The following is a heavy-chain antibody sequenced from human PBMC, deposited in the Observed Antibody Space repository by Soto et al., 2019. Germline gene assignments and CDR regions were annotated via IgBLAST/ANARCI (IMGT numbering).Heavy chain of an antibody. CDR1: GVNFDDFA. CDR2: ITWNSRVL. D-gene: IGHD3-3*01. Sequence: EVQLVESGGRLVQPGRSLRLSCVGTGVNFDDFAMHWVRQAPGKGLAWVSGITWNSRVLAYADSVKGRFTISRDNARNSLYLQMDSLRDDDTALYYCAKGRYDFWSPYYFDSWGQGTLVTVSS. V-gene: IGHV3-9*01. J-gene: IGHJ4*02. CDR3: AKGRYDFWSPYYFDS.